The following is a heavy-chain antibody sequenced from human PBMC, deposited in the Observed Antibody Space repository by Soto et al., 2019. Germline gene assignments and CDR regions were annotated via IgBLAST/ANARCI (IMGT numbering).Heavy chain of an antibody. D-gene: IGHD3-10*01. CDR3: ARPAPFYGSASYWFDP. CDR1: GGTFSSYA. CDR2: IIPIFGTA. Sequence: QVQLVQSGAEVKKPGSSVKVSCKASGGTFSSYAISWVRQAPGQGLEWMGGIIPIFGTANYAQKFQGRVTITADESTSTAYMELSSLRSEDTAAYYCARPAPFYGSASYWFDPWGQGTLVTVSS. J-gene: IGHJ5*02. V-gene: IGHV1-69*01.